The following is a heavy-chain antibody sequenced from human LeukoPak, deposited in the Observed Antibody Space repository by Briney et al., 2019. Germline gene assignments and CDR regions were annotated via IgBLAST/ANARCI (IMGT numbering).Heavy chain of an antibody. CDR1: GGSISSGGYS. Sequence: SQTLSLTCAVSGGSISSGGYSWSWIRQPPGKGLEWIVYIYHSGSTYYNPSLKSRVTISVDRSKNQFSLELSSVTAADTAVYYCASWNDGKGHFDYWGQGTLVTVSS. D-gene: IGHD1-1*01. V-gene: IGHV4-30-2*01. CDR2: IYHSGST. J-gene: IGHJ4*02. CDR3: ASWNDGKGHFDY.